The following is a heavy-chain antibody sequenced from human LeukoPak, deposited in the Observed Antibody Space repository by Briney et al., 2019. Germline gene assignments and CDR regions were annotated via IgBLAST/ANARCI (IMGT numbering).Heavy chain of an antibody. CDR3: ARGLSLLPLTIVGSDSYY. CDR2: MNPNSGNT. J-gene: IGHJ4*02. Sequence: ASVKVSCKASGYTFTSYDINWVRQATGQGLEWMGWMNPNSGNTGYAQKFQGRVTMTRNTSISTAYMELSSLRSEDTAVYYCARGLSLLPLTIVGSDSYYWGQRTLVTVSS. D-gene: IGHD2-15*01. CDR1: GYTFTSYD. V-gene: IGHV1-8*01.